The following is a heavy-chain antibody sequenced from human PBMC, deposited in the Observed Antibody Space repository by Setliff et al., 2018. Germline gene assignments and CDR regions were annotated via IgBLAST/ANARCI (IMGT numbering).Heavy chain of an antibody. CDR2: INPNDGYT. V-gene: IGHV1-46*01. D-gene: IGHD2-15*01. J-gene: IGHJ4*02. Sequence: GASVKVSCKASGHSLTSNHFHWGRQAPGKGLEWMGTINPNDGYTIYAPAFQGRVAMTTDTSTRTAYMELSGLTSADTAIYYCIVNMVRPVTGLDSWGPGTLVTVSS. CDR1: GHSLTSNH. CDR3: IVNMVRPVTGLDS.